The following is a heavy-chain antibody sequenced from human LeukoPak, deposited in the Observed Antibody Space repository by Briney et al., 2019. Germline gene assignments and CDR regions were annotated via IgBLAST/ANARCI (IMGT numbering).Heavy chain of an antibody. D-gene: IGHD6-13*01. J-gene: IGHJ3*02. CDR3: AREPQLAAAAIDAFDI. V-gene: IGHV1-69*05. CDR1: GGTFSSYA. Sequence: SVKVSCKASGGTFSSYAISWVRQAPGQGLEWMGGIIPIFGTANYAQKFQGRVTTTTDESTSTAYMELSSLRSEDTAVYYCAREPQLAAAAIDAFDIWGQGTMVTVSS. CDR2: IIPIFGTA.